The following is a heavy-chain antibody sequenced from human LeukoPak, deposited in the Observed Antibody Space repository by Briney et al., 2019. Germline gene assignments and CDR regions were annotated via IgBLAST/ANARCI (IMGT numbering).Heavy chain of an antibody. V-gene: IGHV4-38-2*01. CDR2: IYHSGST. Sequence: SETLSLTCAVSGYSISSGYYWGWIRQPPGKGLEWIGSIYHSGSTYYNPSLKSRVTISVDTSKNQFSLKLSSVTAADTAVYYCARANQNVLRFLEWLSAFDIWGQGTMVIVSS. J-gene: IGHJ3*02. CDR3: ARANQNVLRFLEWLSAFDI. D-gene: IGHD3-3*01. CDR1: GYSISSGYY.